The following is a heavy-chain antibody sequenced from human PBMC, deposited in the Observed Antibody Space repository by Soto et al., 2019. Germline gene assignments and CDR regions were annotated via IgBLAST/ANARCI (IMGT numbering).Heavy chain of an antibody. CDR3: AKDQAYYYDSSGYSPDAFDI. CDR1: GFTFSSYG. V-gene: IGHV3-30*18. J-gene: IGHJ3*02. D-gene: IGHD3-22*01. Sequence: QVQLVESGGGVVQPGRSLRLSCAASGFTFSSYGMHWVRQAPGKGLEWVAVISYDGSNKYYADSVKGRFTISRDNSKNTLYLQMNSLRAEDTAVYYCAKDQAYYYDSSGYSPDAFDIWGQGTMVTVSS. CDR2: ISYDGSNK.